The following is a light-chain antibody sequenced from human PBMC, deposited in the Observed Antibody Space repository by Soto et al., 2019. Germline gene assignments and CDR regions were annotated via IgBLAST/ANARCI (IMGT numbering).Light chain of an antibody. Sequence: SYELTQPPSVSVSPGQTARITCSGDTLPRQYPYWYQQKPGQAPVLIINKNSERPSGIPERFSGSTSGTTVTLTISGVQAEDEADYYCQSADSSGAYVFXTGTKVTVL. CDR3: QSADSSGAYV. CDR1: TLPRQY. CDR2: KNS. V-gene: IGLV3-25*02. J-gene: IGLJ1*01.